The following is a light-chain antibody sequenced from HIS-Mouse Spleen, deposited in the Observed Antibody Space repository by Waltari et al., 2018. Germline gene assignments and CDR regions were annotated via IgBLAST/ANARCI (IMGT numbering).Light chain of an antibody. J-gene: IGLJ2*01. V-gene: IGLV2-14*03. CDR2: DVS. CDR1: SRHVGGYNY. CDR3: SSYTSSSFNVV. Sequence: QSALTQPASVSGSPGQSITISCTGTSRHVGGYNYVSCYQPHPGKAPKLLIYDVSNRPSGVSNRFSGSKSGNTASLTISGLQAEDEADYYCSSYTSSSFNVVFGGGTKLTVL.